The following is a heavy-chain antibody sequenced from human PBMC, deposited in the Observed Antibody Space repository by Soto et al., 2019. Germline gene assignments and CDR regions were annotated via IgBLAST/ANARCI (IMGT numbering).Heavy chain of an antibody. Sequence: EVQLAESGGDLVQPGGSLRLSCAASGFTFSDHYMHWVRQAPGKGLEWVGRTRNKAKSYTTEYAASVKGRFTISRDDSQNALYLQINSLKTDDTDVYYCARGTSSYSYYYLGLRGTGTTVTVSS. CDR3: ARGTSSYSYYYLGL. J-gene: IGHJ6*03. CDR2: TRNKAKSYTT. V-gene: IGHV3-72*01. CDR1: GFTFSDHY. D-gene: IGHD2-2*01.